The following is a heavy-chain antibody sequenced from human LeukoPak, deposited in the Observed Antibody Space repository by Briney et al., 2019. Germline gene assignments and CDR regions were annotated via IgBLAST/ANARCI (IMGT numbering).Heavy chain of an antibody. CDR3: ARYSGYDLYYFDY. CDR2: IIPIFGTA. J-gene: IGHJ4*02. CDR1: GGTLSSYA. Sequence: VASVKVSCKASGGTLSSYAISWVRQAPGQGLEWMGRIIPIFGTANYAQKFQGRVTITTDESTSTAYMELSSLRSEDTAVYYCARYSGYDLYYFDYWGQGTLVTVSS. D-gene: IGHD5-12*01. V-gene: IGHV1-69*05.